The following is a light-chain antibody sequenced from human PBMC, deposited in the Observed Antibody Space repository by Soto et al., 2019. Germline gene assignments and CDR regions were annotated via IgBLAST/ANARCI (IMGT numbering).Light chain of an antibody. CDR2: DAS. CDR1: QSVSSY. V-gene: IGKV3-11*01. CDR3: QQRSNWAIT. Sequence: EIVLTQSPATLSLSPGDRANLSCRASQSVSSYLAWYQQKTGQAPRLLIYDASNRATGIPARFSVIVSGTDLTINIGSLEPEDGAVYYGQQRSNWAITFGQGTRLEI. J-gene: IGKJ5*01.